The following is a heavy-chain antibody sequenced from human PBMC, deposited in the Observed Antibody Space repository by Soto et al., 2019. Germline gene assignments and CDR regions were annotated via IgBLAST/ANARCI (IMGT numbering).Heavy chain of an antibody. J-gene: IGHJ6*04. D-gene: IGHD3-10*02. V-gene: IGHV3-9*01. CDR3: ARDMGHYYFGGNHERGMYG. CDR2: ISWNSDIK. Sequence: SLMVSWVSSGFTLGDHAVHWVLQGPGKGLEWVSGISWNSDIKGYADSVKGRFTMSRDNVKNSLYLQMSSLRSEDTAVYYCARDMGHYYFGGNHERGMYGRGKGNTVTVSS. CDR1: GFTLGDHA.